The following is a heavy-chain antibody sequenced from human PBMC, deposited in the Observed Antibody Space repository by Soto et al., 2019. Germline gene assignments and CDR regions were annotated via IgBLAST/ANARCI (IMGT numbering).Heavy chain of an antibody. V-gene: IGHV1-69*02. CDR3: SIGSWSAETFDV. D-gene: IGHD2-2*01. CDR1: GGTFSSYT. J-gene: IGHJ3*01. Sequence: SVKVSCKASGGTFSSYTLFWVRQAPGHGLEWMGRIIPMLPVTNSAQKFQGRLTLTAHKSTGTAFMELTSLTSDDTAVYYCSIGSWSAETFDVWGQGTMVTVSS. CDR2: IIPMLPVT.